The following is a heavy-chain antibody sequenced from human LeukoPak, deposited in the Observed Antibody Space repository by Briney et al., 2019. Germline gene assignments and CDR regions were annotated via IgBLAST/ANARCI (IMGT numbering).Heavy chain of an antibody. D-gene: IGHD1-26*01. V-gene: IGHV4-59*04. Sequence: SETLSLTCTVSGGSISSYYWSWIRQPPGKGLEWIGYIYYSGSTYYNPSLKSRVTISVDTSKNQFSLKLSSVTAADTAVYYCARSGPYYYYMDVWGKGTTVTVSS. CDR2: IYYSGST. J-gene: IGHJ6*03. CDR1: GGSISSYY. CDR3: ARSGPYYYYMDV.